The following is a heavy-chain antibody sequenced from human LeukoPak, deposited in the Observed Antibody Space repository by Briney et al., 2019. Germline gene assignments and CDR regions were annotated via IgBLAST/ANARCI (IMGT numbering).Heavy chain of an antibody. D-gene: IGHD7-27*01. V-gene: IGHV4-39*07. J-gene: IGHJ4*02. CDR1: GGSISSSSYY. CDR2: IYYSGST. CDR3: ARGPHYALGIYFDY. Sequence: PSETLSLTCTVSGGSISSSSYYWGWIRQPPGKGLEWIGSIYYSGSTYYNPSLKSRVTISVDTSKNQFSLKLSSVTAADTAVYYCARGPHYALGIYFDYWGQGTLVTVSS.